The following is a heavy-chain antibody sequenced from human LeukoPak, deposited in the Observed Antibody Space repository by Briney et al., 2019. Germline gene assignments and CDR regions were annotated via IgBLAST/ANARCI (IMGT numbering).Heavy chain of an antibody. J-gene: IGHJ6*02. D-gene: IGHD1-26*01. CDR1: VYTHSPYY. CDR2: INPNSGDT. CDR3: AREGQLVGPTPKVHYYGMDF. V-gene: IGHV1-2*02. Sequence: ASVNVSCKASVYTHSPYYIHGVRQPPGQARAGMEWINPNSGDTNYAQKFQGRVNKPRDTSISRAYMELTRLRSDDTAVYYCAREGQLVGPTPKVHYYGMDFWGQGTTVTVSS.